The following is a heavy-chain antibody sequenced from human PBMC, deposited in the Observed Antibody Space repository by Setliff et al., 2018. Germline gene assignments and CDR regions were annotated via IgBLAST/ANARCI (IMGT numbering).Heavy chain of an antibody. CDR1: GYTFAKYG. CDR2: ISGYNGYT. V-gene: IGHV1-18*01. CDR3: AREPWQQLVVDY. Sequence: ASVKVSCKAFGYTFAKYGTSWVRQAPGQGLEWMGWISGYNGYTVYAQKLQGRVTLTRDTAISTAYMELGSLRSEDTAVYYCAREPWQQLVVDYWGQGTLVTVSS. J-gene: IGHJ4*02. D-gene: IGHD6-13*01.